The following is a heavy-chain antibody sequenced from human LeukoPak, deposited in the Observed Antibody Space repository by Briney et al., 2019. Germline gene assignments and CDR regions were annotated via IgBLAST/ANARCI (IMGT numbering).Heavy chain of an antibody. CDR3: AKVSVVPAAHAEYFQY. J-gene: IGHJ1*01. CDR2: ISYDGSNE. CDR1: RFTFSVYG. V-gene: IGHV3-30*18. D-gene: IGHD2-2*01. Sequence: PGGSLTLSCAASRFTFSVYGMHWVRQAPGKGLEWVAFISYDGSNEYYADSVKGRFTISRDNSKYTLHLQMNSLRAEETAVYYCAKVSVVPAAHAEYFQYWGQGTLVTVSS.